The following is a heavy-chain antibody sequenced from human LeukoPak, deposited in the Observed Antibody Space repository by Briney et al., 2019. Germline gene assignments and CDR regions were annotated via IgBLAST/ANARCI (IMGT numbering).Heavy chain of an antibody. CDR2: IY. CDR1: GYSFTSYW. D-gene: IGHD4-11*01. Sequence: GESLKISCKGSGYSFTSYWIGWVRQMPGKGLEWMGIIYNPSFQGQVTISADKSISTAYLQWSSLKASDTAMYYCARLYSNYGFGSGYSDLWGRGTLVTVSS. CDR3: ARLYSNYGFGSGYSDL. J-gene: IGHJ2*01. V-gene: IGHV5-51*01.